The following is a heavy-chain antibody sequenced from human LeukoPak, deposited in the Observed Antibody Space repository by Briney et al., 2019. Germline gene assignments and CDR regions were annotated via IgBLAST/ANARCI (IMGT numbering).Heavy chain of an antibody. CDR1: GYTFTSYG. CDR2: ISAYNGNT. J-gene: IGHJ3*02. CDR3: ATPLRFLEWYDAFDI. Sequence: GASVKVSCKASGYTFTSYGISWVRQAPGQGLEWMGWISAYNGNTNYAQKLQGRVTMTTDTSTSTAYMELRSLRSDDTAVYYCATPLRFLEWYDAFDIWGQGTMATVSS. V-gene: IGHV1-18*01. D-gene: IGHD3-3*01.